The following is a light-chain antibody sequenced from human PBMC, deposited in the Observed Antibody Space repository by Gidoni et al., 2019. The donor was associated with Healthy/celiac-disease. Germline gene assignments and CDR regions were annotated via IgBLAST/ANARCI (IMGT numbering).Light chain of an antibody. CDR1: QDISNY. V-gene: IGKV1-33*01. CDR2: DAP. J-gene: IGKJ4*01. Sequence: IQMTQSPSSLSASVGDRVTITCQARQDISNYLNWYQQNPGKAHKLLIYDAPNLETRVPSRFSGSGSGTDFTFTISSLQHEDIATYYCQQYDNLPLTFGGGTKVEIK. CDR3: QQYDNLPLT.